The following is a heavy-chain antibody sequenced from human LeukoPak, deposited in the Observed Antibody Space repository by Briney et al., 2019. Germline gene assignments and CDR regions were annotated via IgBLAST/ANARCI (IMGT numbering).Heavy chain of an antibody. V-gene: IGHV4-31*03. CDR3: ARMTHYYDSSGYYGRMFDY. CDR2: IYYSGST. J-gene: IGHJ4*02. Sequence: SQTLSLTCTVSGGSISSGGYYWSWIRQHPGKGLEWIGYIYYSGSTYYNPSLKSRVTISVDTSKNQFSLKLSSVTAADTAVYYCARMTHYYDSSGYYGRMFDYWGQGTLVTVSS. CDR1: GGSISSGGYY. D-gene: IGHD3-22*01.